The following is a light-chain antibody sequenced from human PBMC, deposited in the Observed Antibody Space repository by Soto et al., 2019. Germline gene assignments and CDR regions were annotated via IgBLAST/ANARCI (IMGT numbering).Light chain of an antibody. J-gene: IGLJ1*01. CDR3: SSYTSINSYV. CDR1: HSDVGGYDR. CDR2: EVS. V-gene: IGLV2-14*01. Sequence: QSALTQPASVSASPGQSITISCTGTHSDVGGYDRVSWSQQHPGKPPKLIIFEVSYRPSGVSNRFSGSKSGNTASLTISGLQPEDEADYYCSSYTSINSYVFGTGTKLTVL.